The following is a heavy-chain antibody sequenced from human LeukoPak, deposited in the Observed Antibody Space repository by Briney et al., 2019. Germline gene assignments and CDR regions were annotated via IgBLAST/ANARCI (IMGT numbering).Heavy chain of an antibody. Sequence: GGSLRLSCAASGFTFSSYAMSWVRQAPGKGLEWVSAISGSGGSTYYADSVKGRFTISRDNSKNTLYLQMNSLRAEDTAVYYCAKAISPTMVRGVMTLLDYWGQGTLVTVSS. CDR1: GFTFSSYA. D-gene: IGHD3-10*01. J-gene: IGHJ4*02. CDR2: ISGSGGST. V-gene: IGHV3-23*01. CDR3: AKAISPTMVRGVMTLLDY.